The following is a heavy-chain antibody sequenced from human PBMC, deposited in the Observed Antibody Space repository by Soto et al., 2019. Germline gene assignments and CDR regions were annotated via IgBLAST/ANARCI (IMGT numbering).Heavy chain of an antibody. CDR1: GGSISSGDYY. J-gene: IGHJ3*02. D-gene: IGHD2-21*02. V-gene: IGHV4-30-4*01. Sequence: QVQLQESGPGLVKPSQTLSLTCTVSGGSISSGDYYWSWIRQPPGKGLEWIGYIYYSGSTYYNPSLKSRVTISVDTSKNQFSLKLSSVTAADTAVYYCARVRLGYGGNSNTDAFDIWGQGTMVTVSS. CDR3: ARVRLGYGGNSNTDAFDI. CDR2: IYYSGST.